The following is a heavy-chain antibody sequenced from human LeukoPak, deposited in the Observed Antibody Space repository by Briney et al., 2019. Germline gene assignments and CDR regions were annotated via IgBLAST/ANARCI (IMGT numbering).Heavy chain of an antibody. CDR1: GFTFRSYW. V-gene: IGHV3-7*03. D-gene: IGHD5-18*01. J-gene: IGHJ4*02. CDR3: ARGGYRYGLGF. Sequence: GGSLRLSCAVSGFTFRSYWMSWVREARGNGPKWVANIKYDGTEKYYADSVKGRFTISREKAENSLHLQMNSLRGEDTAVYYCARGGYRYGLGFWSQGTLVTVSS. CDR2: IKYDGTEK.